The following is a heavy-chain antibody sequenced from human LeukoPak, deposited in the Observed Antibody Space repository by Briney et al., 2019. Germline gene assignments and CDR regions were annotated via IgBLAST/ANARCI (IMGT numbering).Heavy chain of an antibody. D-gene: IGHD3-10*01. CDR2: ISAYNGNT. Sequence: VASVKVSCKASGYTFTSYGISWVRQAPGQGLEWMGWISAYNGNTNYAQKLQGRVTMTTDTSTSTAYMELRSLRSDDTAVYYCARQGAIDYYGSGSYLGYWGQGTLVTVSS. J-gene: IGHJ4*02. CDR3: ARQGAIDYYGSGSYLGY. V-gene: IGHV1-18*01. CDR1: GYTFTSYG.